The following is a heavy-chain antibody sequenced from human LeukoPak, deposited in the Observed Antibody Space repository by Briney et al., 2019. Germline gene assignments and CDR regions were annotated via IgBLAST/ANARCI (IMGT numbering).Heavy chain of an antibody. J-gene: IGHJ4*02. Sequence: GGSLRLSCEGSGFTFSDYWMGWVRQAPGKGLEWVANIIKDGSDKYYVDSVKGRFSISRDNAKNSVYQQMSGLRVEDTAVYYCTRELWPADYWGQGILVTVSS. D-gene: IGHD3-16*01. CDR3: TRELWPADY. CDR2: IIKDGSDK. V-gene: IGHV3-7*01. CDR1: GFTFSDYW.